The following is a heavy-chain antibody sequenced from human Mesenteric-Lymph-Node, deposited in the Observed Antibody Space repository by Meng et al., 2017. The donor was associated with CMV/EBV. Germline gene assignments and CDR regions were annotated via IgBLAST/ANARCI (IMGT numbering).Heavy chain of an antibody. CDR2: ISGSGGST. Sequence: GESLKISCAASGFTFSSYAMSWVRQAPGKGLEWVSAISGSGGSTYYADSVKGRFTISRDNSKNTLYLQMNSLRAEDTAVYYCAKGSEYDFWSGYFHDAFDIWGQGTMVTVSS. V-gene: IGHV3-23*01. D-gene: IGHD3-3*01. CDR1: GFTFSSYA. J-gene: IGHJ3*02. CDR3: AKGSEYDFWSGYFHDAFDI.